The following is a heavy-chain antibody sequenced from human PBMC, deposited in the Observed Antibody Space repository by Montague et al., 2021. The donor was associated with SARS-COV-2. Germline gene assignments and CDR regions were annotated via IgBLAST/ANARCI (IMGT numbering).Heavy chain of an antibody. V-gene: IGHV4-59*08. CDR3: ARRALGNCSGGSCYSAFDY. J-gene: IGHJ4*02. CDR2: IYYSGST. D-gene: IGHD2-15*01. Sequence: SETLSLTCTVSGGSISSYYWSWIRQPPGKGLEWIGYIYYSGSTNYNPSLKSRVTISVDTSMNQFSLKLSSVTAADTAVYYCARRALGNCSGGSCYSAFDYWGQGTLVTVSS. CDR1: GGSISSYY.